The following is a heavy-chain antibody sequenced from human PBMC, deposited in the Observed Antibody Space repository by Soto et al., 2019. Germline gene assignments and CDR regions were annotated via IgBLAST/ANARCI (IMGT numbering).Heavy chain of an antibody. CDR1: GFTFSSYG. D-gene: IGHD1-26*01. Sequence: QVQLVESGGGVVQPGRYLRLSCAASGFTFSSYGMHWVRQAPGKGLEWVAVIWYDGSNKYYADSVKGRFTISRDNSKNTLYLQMNSLRAEETAVYYCVSEDQWELHSFDYWGQGTLVPVSS. CDR3: VSEDQWELHSFDY. V-gene: IGHV3-33*01. J-gene: IGHJ4*02. CDR2: IWYDGSNK.